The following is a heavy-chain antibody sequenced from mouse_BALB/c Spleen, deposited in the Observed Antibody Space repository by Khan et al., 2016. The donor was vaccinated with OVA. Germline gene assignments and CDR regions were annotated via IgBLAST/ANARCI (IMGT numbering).Heavy chain of an antibody. D-gene: IGHD2-4*01. CDR3: ARSKITTWYFDV. V-gene: IGHV5-17*02. Sequence: EVELVESGGGLVQPGGSRKLSCAASGFTFSNFGMHWVRQAPEKGLEWVAYISSGSATIYYADTVKGRFTISRDNPKNTLLLQMNSLRSEDTAMYYCARSKITTWYFDVWGAGTTVTVSS. CDR1: GFTFSNFG. J-gene: IGHJ1*01. CDR2: ISSGSATI.